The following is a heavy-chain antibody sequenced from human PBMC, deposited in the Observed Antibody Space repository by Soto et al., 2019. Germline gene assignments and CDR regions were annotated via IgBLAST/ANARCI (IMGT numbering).Heavy chain of an antibody. J-gene: IGHJ6*02. CDR1: GFTFSSYW. CDR2: IKQDGSEE. CDR3: ASIAASGRGWDV. D-gene: IGHD6-13*01. V-gene: IGHV3-7*01. Sequence: EVQLVESGGGLVQPGGSLRLSCVDSGFTFSSYWMSWVRQAPVKWLGWVGNIKQDGSEENYVDSVKGRFTISRDNAKNSMYLQMNSLRAEDTAVYYCASIAASGRGWDVWGQGTTVVGSS.